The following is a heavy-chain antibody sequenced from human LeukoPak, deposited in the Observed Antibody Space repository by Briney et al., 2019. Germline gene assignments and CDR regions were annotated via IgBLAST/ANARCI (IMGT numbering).Heavy chain of an antibody. CDR1: GGANSTYY. V-gene: IGHV4-59*01. CDR2: IYYSRNT. CDR3: ARDGPQCVAHFDY. Sequence: PETPSLSCTVSGGANSTYYGSWIRQAPGKGLEWIGNIYYSRNTNNNPSLKSRITMFVDTSKNQFSLRLSSVTAADTAVYYCARDGPQCVAHFDYWGQGTLVTVSS. D-gene: IGHD5-12*01. J-gene: IGHJ4*02.